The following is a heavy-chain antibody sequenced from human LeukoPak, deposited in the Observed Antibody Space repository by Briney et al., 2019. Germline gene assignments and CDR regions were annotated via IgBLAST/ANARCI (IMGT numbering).Heavy chain of an antibody. V-gene: IGHV4-39*07. CDR2: IYYSGST. CDR1: GGSISSSSYY. J-gene: IGHJ6*02. D-gene: IGHD6-13*01. Sequence: PSETLSLTCTVSGGSISSSSYYWGWIRQPPGKGLEWIGSIYYSGSTYYNPSLKSRVTISVDTSKNQFSLKLSSVTAADTAVYYCARLRGYSSSWYNYYYGMDVWGQGTTVTVSS. CDR3: ARLRGYSSSWYNYYYGMDV.